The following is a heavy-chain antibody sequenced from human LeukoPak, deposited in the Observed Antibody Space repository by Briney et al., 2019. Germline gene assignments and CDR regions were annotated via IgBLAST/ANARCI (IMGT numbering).Heavy chain of an antibody. V-gene: IGHV1-18*01. D-gene: IGHD3-10*01. Sequence: ASVKVSCKASGYTFTSYGISWVRQAPGQGLEWMGWISAYNGNTNFAQKLQGRVTMTTDTSTSTAYMDLRSLRSDDTAVYYCARRRPRRSDYYGSGSYYGDRGFDYWGQGTLVTVSS. J-gene: IGHJ4*02. CDR3: ARRRPRRSDYYGSGSYYGDRGFDY. CDR2: ISAYNGNT. CDR1: GYTFTSYG.